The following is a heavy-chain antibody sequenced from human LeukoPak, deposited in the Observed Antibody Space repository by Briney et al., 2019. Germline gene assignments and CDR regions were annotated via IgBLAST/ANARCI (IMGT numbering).Heavy chain of an antibody. D-gene: IGHD3-10*01. J-gene: IGHJ5*02. V-gene: IGHV4-34*01. CDR3: ARGRITMVRGVTRNWFDP. CDR1: GGSSSGYY. Sequence: SETLSLTCAVYGGSSSGYYWSWIRQPPGKGLEWIGEINHSGSTNYNPSLKSRVTISVDTSKNQFSLKLSSVTAADTAVYYCARGRITMVRGVTRNWFDPWGQGTLVTVSS. CDR2: INHSGST.